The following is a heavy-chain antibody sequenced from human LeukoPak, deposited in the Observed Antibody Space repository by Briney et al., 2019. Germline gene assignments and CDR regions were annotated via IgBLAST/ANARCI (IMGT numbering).Heavy chain of an antibody. CDR2: IGSSGSLI. J-gene: IGHJ4*02. CDR1: GFTFSNYE. CDR3: ARVTSYYYNTSGDYYFDH. Sequence: GGSLRLSCAASGFTFSNYEMNWVRQAPGKGLEWISFIGSSGSLIFYADSVKGRFTISRDNAKNSLYLQMNSLRAEDTAVYYCARVTSYYYNTSGDYYFDHWGQGTLVTVSS. V-gene: IGHV3-48*03. D-gene: IGHD3-22*01.